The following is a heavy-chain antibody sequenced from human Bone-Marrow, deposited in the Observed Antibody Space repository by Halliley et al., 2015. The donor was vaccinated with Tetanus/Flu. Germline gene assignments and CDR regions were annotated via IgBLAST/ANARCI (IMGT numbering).Heavy chain of an antibody. Sequence: YIFYTGNTKYNPSLKSRVPISIDTSKNQFSLKLPSGTPADTAVYYCARHSRYFDWLPREFDSWGQGAPVSVSS. D-gene: IGHD3-9*01. V-gene: IGHV4-61*07. CDR2: IFYTGNT. J-gene: IGHJ4*02. CDR3: ARHSRYFDWLPREFDS.